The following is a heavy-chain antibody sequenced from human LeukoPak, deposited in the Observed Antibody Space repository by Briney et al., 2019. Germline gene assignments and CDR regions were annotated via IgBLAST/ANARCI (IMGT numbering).Heavy chain of an antibody. J-gene: IGHJ4*02. CDR2: IYSGGST. D-gene: IGHD2-21*02. Sequence: GGSLRLSCAASGFTVTSNYMSWVRQAPGKGREWVSVIYSGGSTYYADSVKGRFTISRDNAKNSLYLQMNSLRAEDMAVYYCARHASLTSFPFDSWGQGTLLTVSS. V-gene: IGHV3-66*04. CDR3: ARHASLTSFPFDS. CDR1: GFTVTSNY.